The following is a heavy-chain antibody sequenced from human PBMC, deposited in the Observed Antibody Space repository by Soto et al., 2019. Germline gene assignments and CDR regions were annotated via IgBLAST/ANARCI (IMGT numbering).Heavy chain of an antibody. J-gene: IGHJ4*02. CDR1: GFTFSSYA. CDR3: SSRWREQWILPPFY. CDR2: ISYDGSNK. D-gene: IGHD6-19*01. V-gene: IGHV3-30-3*01. Sequence: PGGSLRLSCAASGFTFSSYAMHWVRQAPGKGLEWVAVISYDGSNKYYADSVKGRFTISRDNSKNTLYLQMNSLRAEDTAVYYCSSRWREQWILPPFYWGQGTLVTVSS.